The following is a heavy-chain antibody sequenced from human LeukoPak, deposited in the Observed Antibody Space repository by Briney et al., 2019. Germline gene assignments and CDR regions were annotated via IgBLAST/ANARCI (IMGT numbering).Heavy chain of an antibody. V-gene: IGHV4-30-2*01. J-gene: IGHJ4*02. Sequence: SETLSLTCTVSGGSISSGGYYWSWIRQPPGKGLEWIGYIYHSGSTYYNPSLKSRVTISVDRSKNQFSLKLSSVTAADTAVYYCARDTYGDYNFDYWGQGTLVTVSS. CDR2: IYHSGST. D-gene: IGHD4-17*01. CDR1: GGSISSGGYY. CDR3: ARDTYGDYNFDY.